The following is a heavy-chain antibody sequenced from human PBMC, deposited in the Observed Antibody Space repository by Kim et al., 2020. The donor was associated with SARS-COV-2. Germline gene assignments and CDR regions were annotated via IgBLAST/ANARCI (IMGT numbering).Heavy chain of an antibody. CDR2: IKSKTDGGTT. CDR3: TTDTVGYSGYDWFLSGYYCMDV. Sequence: GGSLRRSCAASGFTFSNAWMSWVRQAPGKGLEWVGRIKSKTDGGTTDYAAPVKGRFTISRDDSKNTLYLQMNSLKTEDTAVYYCTTDTVGYSGYDWFLSGYYCMDVWGQGTTVTVSS. V-gene: IGHV3-15*01. D-gene: IGHD5-12*01. CDR1: GFTFSNAW. J-gene: IGHJ6*02.